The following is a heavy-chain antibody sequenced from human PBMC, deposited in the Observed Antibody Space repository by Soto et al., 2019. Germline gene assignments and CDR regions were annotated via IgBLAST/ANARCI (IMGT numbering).Heavy chain of an antibody. CDR3: ARIFITGTVGYFDY. V-gene: IGHV3-30-3*01. CDR2: ISYDGSNK. J-gene: IGHJ4*02. D-gene: IGHD1-7*01. CDR1: GFTFSSYA. Sequence: QVQLVESGGGVVQPGRSLRLSCAASGFTFSSYAMHWVRQAPGKGLEWVAVISYDGSNKYYADSVKGRFTISRDNPKNKLYLQINSLRAEDTAVYYCARIFITGTVGYFDYWGQGTLVTVSS.